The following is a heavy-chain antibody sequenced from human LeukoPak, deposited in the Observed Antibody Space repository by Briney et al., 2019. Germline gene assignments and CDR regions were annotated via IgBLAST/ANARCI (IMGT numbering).Heavy chain of an antibody. CDR2: IYYSGST. Sequence: SETLSLTCTVSGGSISSSSYYWGWIRQPPGKGLEWIGSIYYSGSTYYNPSLKSRVTISVDTSKNQFSLKLSSVTAADAAVYYCARQGELMVRGVPDWFDPWGQGTLVTVSS. V-gene: IGHV4-39*01. J-gene: IGHJ5*02. D-gene: IGHD3-10*01. CDR3: ARQGELMVRGVPDWFDP. CDR1: GGSISSSSYY.